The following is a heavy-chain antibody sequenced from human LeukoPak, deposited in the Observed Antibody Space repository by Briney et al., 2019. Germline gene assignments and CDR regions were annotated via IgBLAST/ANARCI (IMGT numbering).Heavy chain of an antibody. Sequence: SETLSLTCTVSGGSISSYYWSWIRQPAGKGLEWIGRIYTSGSTNYNPSLKSRVTISVDTSKNQFSLKLSSVTAADTAVYYCARGRRRYYDSSGYLYYFDYWGQGTLVTVSP. CDR1: GGSISSYY. CDR2: IYTSGST. CDR3: ARGRRRYYDSSGYLYYFDY. D-gene: IGHD3-22*01. J-gene: IGHJ4*02. V-gene: IGHV4-4*07.